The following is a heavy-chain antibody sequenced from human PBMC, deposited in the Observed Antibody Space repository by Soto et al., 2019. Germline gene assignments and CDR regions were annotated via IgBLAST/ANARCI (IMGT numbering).Heavy chain of an antibody. CDR3: ARAPSGEFDS. J-gene: IGHJ4*02. CDR1: GGSISSSSYY. CDR2: IYYSGST. V-gene: IGHV4-39*01. Sequence: SETLSLTCTVSGGSISSSSYYWGWIRQPPGKGLEWIGSIYYSGSTYYNPSLKSRVTISVDTSKNQFSLKLSSVTAADTAVYYCARAPSGEFDSWGQGTLVTVSS. D-gene: IGHD3-3*01.